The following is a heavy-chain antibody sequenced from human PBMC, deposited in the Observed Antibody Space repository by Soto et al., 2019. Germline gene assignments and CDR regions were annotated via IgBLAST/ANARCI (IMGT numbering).Heavy chain of an antibody. Sequence: GGSLSLSCAASGFTFSNAWMNWVRQAPGKGLEWVGRIKSKTDGGTTDYAAPVKGRFTISRDDSKNTLYLQMNSLKTEDTAVYYCTTRHYDILTGYYTGTDTNFPTDYWGQGTLVTVSS. V-gene: IGHV3-15*07. CDR3: TTRHYDILTGYYTGTDTNFPTDY. CDR2: IKSKTDGGTT. J-gene: IGHJ4*02. D-gene: IGHD3-9*01. CDR1: GFTFSNAW.